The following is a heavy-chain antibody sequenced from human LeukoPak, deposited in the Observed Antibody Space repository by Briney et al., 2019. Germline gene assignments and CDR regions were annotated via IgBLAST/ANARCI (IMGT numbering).Heavy chain of an antibody. CDR1: GYTFTGYY. Sequence: ASVKVSCKASGYTFTGYYMHWVRQAPGQGLEWMGWINPSGGSTSYAQKFQGRVTMTRDTSTSTVYMELSSLRSEDTAVYYCARDLVAMVRGVGNWFDPWGQGTLVTVSS. D-gene: IGHD3-10*01. J-gene: IGHJ5*02. CDR3: ARDLVAMVRGVGNWFDP. CDR2: INPSGGST. V-gene: IGHV1-46*01.